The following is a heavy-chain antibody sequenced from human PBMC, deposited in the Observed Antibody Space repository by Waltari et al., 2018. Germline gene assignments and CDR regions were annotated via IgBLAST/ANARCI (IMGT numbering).Heavy chain of an antibody. J-gene: IGHJ4*02. D-gene: IGHD4-17*01. CDR1: GGSISSHY. CDR3: ARSHDYGDSYDY. Sequence: QVQLQESGPGLVKPSETLSLTCTVSGGSISSHYWSWIRQPPGKGLEWIGYIYYSGSTNYNPSLKSRVTISVDTSKNQFSLKLSSVTAADTAGYYCARSHDYGDSYDYWGQGTLVTVSS. CDR2: IYYSGST. V-gene: IGHV4-59*11.